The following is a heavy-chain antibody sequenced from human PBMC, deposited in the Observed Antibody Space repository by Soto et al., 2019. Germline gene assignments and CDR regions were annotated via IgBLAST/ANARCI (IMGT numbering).Heavy chain of an antibody. V-gene: IGHV1-46*01. Sequence: QVQLVQSGAEVKKPGASVKVSCKASGDTFTDYYIHWVRQAPGQGLEWMGTVNPSGGHTTYAQHFLGRMTMIRDTATSTAYMEVTSLTSEATAVYYCARGGHVVVVTAALDYWGQGTLVTVSS. CDR1: GDTFTDYY. J-gene: IGHJ4*02. D-gene: IGHD2-21*02. CDR3: ARGGHVVVVTAALDY. CDR2: VNPSGGHT.